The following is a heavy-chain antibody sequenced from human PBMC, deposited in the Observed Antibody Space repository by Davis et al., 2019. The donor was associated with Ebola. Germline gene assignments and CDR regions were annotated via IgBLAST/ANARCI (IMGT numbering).Heavy chain of an antibody. CDR2: INSEGSTT. CDR1: GFSFSTYW. D-gene: IGHD5/OR15-5a*01. Sequence: GESLKISCAASGFSFSTYWMHWVRQAPGKGLVWLSHINSEGSTTRYADSVKGRFTISRDTAKNTLYLQMNKLRAEDTAVYYCARGSTMTGYWYFDLWGRGNPVTVSS. V-gene: IGHV3-74*01. J-gene: IGHJ2*01. CDR3: ARGSTMTGYWYFDL.